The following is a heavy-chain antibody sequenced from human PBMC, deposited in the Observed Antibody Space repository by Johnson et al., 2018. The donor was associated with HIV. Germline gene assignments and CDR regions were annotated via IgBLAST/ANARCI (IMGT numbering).Heavy chain of an antibody. CDR2: IWKDGKTK. J-gene: IGHJ3*02. CDR3: ARSGHYELNAFDI. D-gene: IGHD4-17*01. Sequence: QVQLVESGGGVAQPGRSLRLSCTASGYTFSGYGMHWVRQAPGKGLEWLAVIWKDGKTKYYADSVKGRFSISRDESRSTLYVQMSSLRAEDTAVYYCARSGHYELNAFDIWGQGTMVTVSS. V-gene: IGHV3-33*01. CDR1: GYTFSGYG.